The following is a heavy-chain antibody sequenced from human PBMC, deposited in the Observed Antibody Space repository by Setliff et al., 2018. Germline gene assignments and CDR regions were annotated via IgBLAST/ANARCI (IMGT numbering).Heavy chain of an antibody. V-gene: IGHV4-4*07. D-gene: IGHD4-17*01. J-gene: IGHJ3*02. CDR2: INTSGST. Sequence: SETLSLTCTVSGGSISYNYWSWIRQPAGKGLQWIGRINTSGSTKYNPSLKSRVTMSVDTSKNQFSLKLSAVTAADTAVYYCVRDAGDGYGVDAYAGGGFDIWGQGTMVTVSS. CDR3: VRDAGDGYGVDAYAGGGFDI. CDR1: GGSISYNY.